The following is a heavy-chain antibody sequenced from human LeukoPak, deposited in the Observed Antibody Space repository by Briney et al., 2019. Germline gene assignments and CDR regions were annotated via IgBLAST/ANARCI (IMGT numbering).Heavy chain of an antibody. CDR3: ARDGPPDKIFGVSGFDP. Sequence: PSETLSLTCTVSGGSISSGDYYWSWIRQPPGKGREWIGYIYYSGSTYFNPSLKRRVTISVDTSKNQFSLKLSSVTAADTAVYYCARDGPPDKIFGVSGFDPWGQGTLVIVSS. V-gene: IGHV4-30-4*08. D-gene: IGHD3-3*01. CDR2: IYYSGST. J-gene: IGHJ5*02. CDR1: GGSISSGDYY.